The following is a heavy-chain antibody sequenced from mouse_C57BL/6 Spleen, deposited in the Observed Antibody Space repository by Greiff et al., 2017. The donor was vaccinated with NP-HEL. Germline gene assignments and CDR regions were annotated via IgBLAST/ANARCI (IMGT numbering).Heavy chain of an antibody. V-gene: IGHV1-53*01. CDR3: ARRYYGSSHYFDY. CDR2: INPSNGGT. D-gene: IGHD1-1*01. J-gene: IGHJ2*01. Sequence: QVHVKQSGTELVKPGASVKLSCKASGYTFTSYWMHWVKQRPGQGLEWIGNINPSNGGTNYNEKFKSKATLTVDKSSSTAYMQLSSLTSEDSAVYYCARRYYGSSHYFDYWGQGTTLTVSS. CDR1: GYTFTSYW.